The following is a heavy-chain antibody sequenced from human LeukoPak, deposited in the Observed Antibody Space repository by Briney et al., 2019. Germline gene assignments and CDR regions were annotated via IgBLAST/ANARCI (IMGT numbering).Heavy chain of an antibody. D-gene: IGHD3-22*01. CDR3: ARDTPYDSSGYYYVGRYYYYMDV. CDR2: IYTSGST. Sequence: SETLSLTCTVSGGSISSYYWSWIRQPAGKGLEWIGRIYTSGSTNYNPSLKSRVTMSVDTSKNQFSLKLSSVTAADTAVYYCARDTPYDSSGYYYVGRYYYYMDVWGKGTTVTVSS. CDR1: GGSISSYY. J-gene: IGHJ6*03. V-gene: IGHV4-4*07.